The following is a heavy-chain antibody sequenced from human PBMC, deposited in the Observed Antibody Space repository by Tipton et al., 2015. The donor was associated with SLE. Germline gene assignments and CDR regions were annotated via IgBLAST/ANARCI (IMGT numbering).Heavy chain of an antibody. Sequence: GLVKPSETLSLACSVSGGSISGSRYYWGWVRQSPGKGLEWIGGLYYSGTTFYNPSLQSRVIMSVDTSKNQFSLKLKSVTAADTAVYYCARHGTPRYFDYWSQGSLVTVSS. V-gene: IGHV4-39*01. CDR2: LYYSGTT. CDR1: GGSISGSRYY. CDR3: ARHGTPRYFDY. D-gene: IGHD3-16*02. J-gene: IGHJ4*02.